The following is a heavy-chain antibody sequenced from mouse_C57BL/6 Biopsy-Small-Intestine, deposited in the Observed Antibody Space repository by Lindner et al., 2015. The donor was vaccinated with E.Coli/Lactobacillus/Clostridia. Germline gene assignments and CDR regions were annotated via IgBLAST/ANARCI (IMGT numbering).Heavy chain of an antibody. D-gene: IGHD1-1*01. J-gene: IGHJ3*01. V-gene: IGHV1-18*01. Sequence: VQLQESGAELVKPGASVKIPCKASGYTFTDYNMDWVKQSHGKSLEWIGDINPNNGGTIYNQKFKGKATLTVDKSSSTAYMELRSLTSEDTAVYFCARDYYGSSSFAYWGQGTLVTVSA. CDR1: GYTFTDYN. CDR3: ARDYYGSSSFAY. CDR2: INPNNGGT.